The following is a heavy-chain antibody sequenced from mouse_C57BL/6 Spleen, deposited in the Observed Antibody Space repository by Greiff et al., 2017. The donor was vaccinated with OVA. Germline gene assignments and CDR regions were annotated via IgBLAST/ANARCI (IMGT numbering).Heavy chain of an antibody. Sequence: VQLQQSGPELVKPGASVKISCKASGYAFSSSWMNWVKQRPGKGLEWIGRFYPGDGDTNYNGKFKGKATLTADKSSSTAYMQLSSLTSEDSAVYFCARSTTGVDYYAMDYWGQGTSVTVSS. J-gene: IGHJ4*01. D-gene: IGHD1-1*01. V-gene: IGHV1-82*01. CDR2: FYPGDGDT. CDR1: GYAFSSSW. CDR3: ARSTTGVDYYAMDY.